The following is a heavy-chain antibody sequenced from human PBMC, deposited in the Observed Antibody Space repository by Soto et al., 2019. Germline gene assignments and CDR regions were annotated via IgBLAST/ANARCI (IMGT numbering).Heavy chain of an antibody. Sequence: EVQLVESGGGLVQPGRSLRLSCAASGFTFDDYAMHWVRQAPGKGLEWVSGISWNSGSIGYADSVKGRFTFSRDNDKNSLYLQMNSLRAEDTALYYCATECNSCYYPGVDYWGQGTLVTVSS. V-gene: IGHV3-9*01. D-gene: IGHD2-2*01. CDR3: ATECNSCYYPGVDY. CDR1: GFTFDDYA. CDR2: ISWNSGSI. J-gene: IGHJ4*02.